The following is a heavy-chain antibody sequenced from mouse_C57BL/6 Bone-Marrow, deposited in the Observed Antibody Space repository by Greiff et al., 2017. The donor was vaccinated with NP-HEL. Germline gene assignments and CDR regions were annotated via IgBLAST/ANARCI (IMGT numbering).Heavy chain of an antibody. V-gene: IGHV5-15*01. J-gene: IGHJ3*01. Sequence: DVHLVESGGGLVQPGGSLKLSCAASGFTFSDYGMAWVRQAPRKGPEWVAFISNLAYSIYYADTVTGRFNISRENAKNTLYREMSSLRSEDTAMYYCARPHYGNYSFAWFAYWGQGTLVTVSA. CDR2: ISNLAYSI. CDR3: ARPHYGNYSFAWFAY. CDR1: GFTFSDYG. D-gene: IGHD2-1*01.